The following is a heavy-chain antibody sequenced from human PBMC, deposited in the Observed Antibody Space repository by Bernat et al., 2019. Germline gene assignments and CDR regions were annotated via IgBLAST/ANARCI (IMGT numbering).Heavy chain of an antibody. CDR2: ISYDGRNK. CDR3: ARDKLRGVTYYYYGMDV. V-gene: IGHV3-30*04. D-gene: IGHD3-3*01. J-gene: IGHJ6*02. CDR1: GFTFSSYA. Sequence: QVQLVESGGGLVQPGRSLRLSCAASGFTFSSYAMPWVRQAPGKGLEWVAVISYDGRNKYYADSVKGRFTISRDNSKNTLYLQMNSLRAEDTAVYYCARDKLRGVTYYYYGMDVWGQGTTVTVSS.